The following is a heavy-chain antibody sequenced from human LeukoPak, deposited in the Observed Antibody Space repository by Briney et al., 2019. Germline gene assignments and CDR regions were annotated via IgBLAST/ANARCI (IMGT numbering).Heavy chain of an antibody. D-gene: IGHD4-23*01. V-gene: IGHV3-20*04. J-gene: IGHJ4*02. CDR3: ARRAGGYSHPYDY. Sequence: PGGSLRLSCAASGFTFDEYGMTWVRQAPGKGLEWVSGITRNGATAGYADSVKGRFTISRDNAKNSLYLQMNSLRVEDTALYFCARRAGGYSHPYDYWGQGILVTVSS. CDR1: GFTFDEYG. CDR2: ITRNGATA.